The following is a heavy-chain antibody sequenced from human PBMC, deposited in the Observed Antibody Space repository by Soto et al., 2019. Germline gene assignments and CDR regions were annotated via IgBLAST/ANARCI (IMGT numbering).Heavy chain of an antibody. V-gene: IGHV3-20*04. J-gene: IGHJ6*03. CDR3: ARVGSGYDFWSGYYYYYYMDV. CDR2: ISRSGGSI. D-gene: IGHD3-3*01. Sequence: GGSLILSCAASGFTFVDYAMHWVRQAPGKGLEWVSGISRSGGSIDYADSVKGRFTISRDNAKNSLYLQMNSLRAEDTAVYYCARVGSGYDFWSGYYYYYYMDVWGKGTTVTVSS. CDR1: GFTFVDYA.